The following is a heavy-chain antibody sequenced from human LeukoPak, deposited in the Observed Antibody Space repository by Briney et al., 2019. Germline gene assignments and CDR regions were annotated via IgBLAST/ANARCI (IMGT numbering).Heavy chain of an antibody. CDR1: GFTFSSYG. CDR3: AKDQGMATIHYYFDD. J-gene: IGHJ4*02. D-gene: IGHD5-24*01. V-gene: IGHV3-30*18. Sequence: GGSLRLSCAASGFTFSSYGMQWVRQAPGKGLEGVAVISYDGSNKYCADSVKGRFTISRDNSKNTLYLQMNSLRAEDTAVYYCAKDQGMATIHYYFDDWGQGTLVTVSS. CDR2: ISYDGSNK.